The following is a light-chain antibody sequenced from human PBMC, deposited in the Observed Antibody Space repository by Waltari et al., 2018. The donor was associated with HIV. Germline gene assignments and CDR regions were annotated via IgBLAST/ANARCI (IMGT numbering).Light chain of an antibody. J-gene: IGLJ2*01. V-gene: IGLV1-44*01. CDR3: AAWDDSLNGVV. CDR1: SSNIGSNT. CDR2: NNC. Sequence: QSVLTQPPSASGTPGQRVTISCSGSSSNIGSNTVNWYQQLPGTAPKLLIYNNCQRPSGVPDRVSGSKSGTSASLAISGLQSEDEADYYCAAWDDSLNGVVFGGGTKLTVL.